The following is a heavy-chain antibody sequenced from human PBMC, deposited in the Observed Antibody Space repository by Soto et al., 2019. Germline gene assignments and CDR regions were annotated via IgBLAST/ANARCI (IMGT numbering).Heavy chain of an antibody. J-gene: IGHJ6*02. D-gene: IGHD2-2*01. CDR3: AKDGGTYIGVVPAARINGFDV. Sequence: VQLLESGGGLVQPGGSLRLSCAASGFTFSNYIMTWVRQAPGKGRAWVSDMSGNGSATSYADSVKGPFTISRDNSKNTLYLQNVSLGVADTAEYYCAKDGGTYIGVVPAARINGFDVWGQGTTVTVSS. CDR1: GFTFSNYI. V-gene: IGHV3-23*01. CDR2: MSGNGSAT.